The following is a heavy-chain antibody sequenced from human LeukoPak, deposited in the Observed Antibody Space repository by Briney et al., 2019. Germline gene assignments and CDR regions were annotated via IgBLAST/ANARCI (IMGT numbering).Heavy chain of an antibody. D-gene: IGHD3-3*01. Sequence: GGSLRLSCAASGFTFSSYGMHWVRQAPGKGLEWVAVISYDGSNKYYADSVKGRFTISRDNSKNTLYLQMNSLRAEDTAVYYCARVMSGYYVVLDMWGQGTMVTVSS. CDR3: ARVMSGYYVVLDM. CDR2: ISYDGSNK. CDR1: GFTFSSYG. V-gene: IGHV3-30*03. J-gene: IGHJ3*02.